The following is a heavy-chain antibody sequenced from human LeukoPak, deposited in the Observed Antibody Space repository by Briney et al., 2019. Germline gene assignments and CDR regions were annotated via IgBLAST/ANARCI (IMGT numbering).Heavy chain of an antibody. Sequence: SETLSLTCTVSGGSISSYYWSWIRQPPGKGLEWIGYIYYSGSTNYNPSLKSRVTISVDTSKNQFSLKLSSVTAADTAVYYCARKMAPAYCDFWSGYNDAFDIWGQGTMVTVSS. CDR3: ARKMAPAYCDFWSGYNDAFDI. D-gene: IGHD3-3*01. CDR1: GGSISSYY. V-gene: IGHV4-59*01. J-gene: IGHJ3*02. CDR2: IYYSGST.